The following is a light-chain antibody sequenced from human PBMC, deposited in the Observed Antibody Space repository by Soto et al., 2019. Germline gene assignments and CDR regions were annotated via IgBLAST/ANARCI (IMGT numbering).Light chain of an antibody. CDR3: QQYNSYSPYT. CDR2: KAS. V-gene: IGKV1-5*03. J-gene: IGKJ2*01. Sequence: DIQMTQSPSTLSASTCRASQSISSWLAWYQQKPGKAPKFLIYKASSLESGVPSRFSGSGSGTEFTLTISSLQPDDFATYYCQQYNSYSPYTFGQGTKLEIK. CDR1: QSISSW.